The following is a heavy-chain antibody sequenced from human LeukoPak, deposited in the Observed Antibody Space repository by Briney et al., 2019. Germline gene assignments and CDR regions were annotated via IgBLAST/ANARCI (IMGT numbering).Heavy chain of an antibody. D-gene: IGHD2-15*01. V-gene: IGHV1-46*01. CDR2: INPSGGST. Sequence: ASVKVSCKASGGTFTSYYMHWVRQAPGQGLEWMGIINPSGGSTSYAQKFQGRVTMTRDMSTSTVYMELSSLRSEDTAVYYCAREGYCSGGSCLPNWFDPWGQGTLVTVSS. CDR3: AREGYCSGGSCLPNWFDP. J-gene: IGHJ5*02. CDR1: GGTFTSYY.